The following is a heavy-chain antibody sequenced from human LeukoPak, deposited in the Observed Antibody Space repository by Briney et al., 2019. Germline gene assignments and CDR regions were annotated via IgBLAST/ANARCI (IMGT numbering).Heavy chain of an antibody. CDR3: ARDKKGYYETYDYYFDY. CDR1: GYTFTGYY. V-gene: IGHV1-18*04. CDR2: ISPYNGNT. J-gene: IGHJ4*02. D-gene: IGHD3-16*01. Sequence: GASVKVSCKASGYTFTGYYMHWVRQAPGQGLEWMGWISPYNGNTNYAQKFQGRVTMTTDTSTSTAYMELRSLRSDDTAVYYCARDKKGYYETYDYYFDYWGQGTLVTVSS.